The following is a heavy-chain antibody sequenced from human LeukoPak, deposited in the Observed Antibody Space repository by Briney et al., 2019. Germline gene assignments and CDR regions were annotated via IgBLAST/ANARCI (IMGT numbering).Heavy chain of an antibody. J-gene: IGHJ5*02. V-gene: IGHV1-46*01. CDR2: INPSGGST. Sequence: ASVKVSCKASGYTFTSYYMHWVRQAPGQGLEWMGIINPSGGSTSYAQKFQGRVTMTRDTSISTAYMELSRLRSDDTAVYYCARDRLGSGSPNWFDPWGQGTLVTVSS. D-gene: IGHD3-10*01. CDR1: GYTFTSYY. CDR3: ARDRLGSGSPNWFDP.